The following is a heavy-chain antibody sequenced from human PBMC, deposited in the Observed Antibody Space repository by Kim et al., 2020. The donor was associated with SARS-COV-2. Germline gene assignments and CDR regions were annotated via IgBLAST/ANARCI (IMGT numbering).Heavy chain of an antibody. CDR1: EFSLTTGGVG. CDR3: AHDSPGLYGFDV. Sequence: SGPTLVNPTQTLTLTCVFSEFSLTTGGVGVAWVRQPPGKALEWLALNYGNDQKWYSPSLTRSLTIAKDASNNPVVLTLTNMRPVDAGTYYCAHDSPGLYGFDVWGQGTTVTVSS. J-gene: IGHJ6*02. CDR2: NYGNDQK. D-gene: IGHD6-19*01. V-gene: IGHV2-5*01.